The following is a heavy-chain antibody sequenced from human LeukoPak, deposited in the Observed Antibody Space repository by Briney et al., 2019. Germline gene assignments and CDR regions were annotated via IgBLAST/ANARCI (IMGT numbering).Heavy chain of an antibody. J-gene: IGHJ4*02. CDR2: ISSSGSTI. CDR1: GFTFSSYE. Sequence: QPGGSLRLSCAASGFTFSSYEMNWVRQAPGKGLEWVSYISSSGSTIYYADSVKGRFTISRDNAKNSLYLQMNSLRAEDTAVYYCARDQTVPDYYGSGSQEYYFDYWGQGTLVTVSS. CDR3: ARDQTVPDYYGSGSQEYYFDY. D-gene: IGHD3-10*01. V-gene: IGHV3-48*03.